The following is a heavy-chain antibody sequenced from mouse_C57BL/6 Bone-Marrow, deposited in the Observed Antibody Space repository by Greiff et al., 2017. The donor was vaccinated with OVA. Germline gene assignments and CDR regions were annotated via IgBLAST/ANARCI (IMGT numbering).Heavy chain of an antibody. Sequence: EVQLQQSGPELVKPGASVKISCTASGYSFTGYYMNWVKQSPEKSLEWIGEINPSTGGTTYYQKFTAKATLSGDQSSSTAYMQLKILTSEDSAVYYCARILHYYGSSYWYFDVWGTGTTVTVSS. CDR2: INPSTGGT. CDR3: ARILHYYGSSYWYFDV. J-gene: IGHJ1*03. D-gene: IGHD1-1*01. CDR1: GYSFTGYY. V-gene: IGHV1-42*01.